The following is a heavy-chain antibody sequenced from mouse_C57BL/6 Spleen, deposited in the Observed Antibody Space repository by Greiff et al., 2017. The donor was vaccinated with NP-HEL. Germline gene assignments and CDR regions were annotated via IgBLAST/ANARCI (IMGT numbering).Heavy chain of an antibody. D-gene: IGHD2-12*01. CDR2: IYPSDSET. V-gene: IGHV1-61*01. Sequence: QVQLQQPGAELVRPGSSVKLSCKASGYTFTSYWMDWVKQRPGQGLEWIGNIYPSDSETHYNQKFKDKATLTVDKSSSTAYMQLSSLTSEDSAVYYCARGRYEGYFDYWGKGTTLTVSS. J-gene: IGHJ2*01. CDR1: GYTFTSYW. CDR3: ARGRYEGYFDY.